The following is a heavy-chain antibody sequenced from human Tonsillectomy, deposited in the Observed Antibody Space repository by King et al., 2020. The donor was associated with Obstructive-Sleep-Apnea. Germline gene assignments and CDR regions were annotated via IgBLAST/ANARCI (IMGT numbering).Heavy chain of an antibody. J-gene: IGHJ4*02. D-gene: IGHD3-22*01. CDR3: ARGGYYYFDY. Sequence: QLQESGPGLVKPSETLSLTCTVSGGSISTYYWSCIRQPPGKGLEWIGYIYYSGSTHYNPSLKSRVTISVETSKNQFSLNLSSVTAANTAFYYCARGGYYYFDYWGQGTLATVSS. CDR2: IYYSGST. CDR1: GGSISTYY. V-gene: IGHV4-59*08.